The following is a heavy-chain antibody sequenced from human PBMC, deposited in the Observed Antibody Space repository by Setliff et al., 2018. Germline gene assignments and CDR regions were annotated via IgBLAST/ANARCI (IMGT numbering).Heavy chain of an antibody. J-gene: IGHJ4*02. CDR1: GGSISSSSYY. D-gene: IGHD3-22*01. CDR3: SVRDYYDSSGYHDY. V-gene: IGHV3-23*01. CDR2: ISGSGGST. Sequence: ETLSLTCTVSGGSISSSSYYWSWVRQVPGKGLEWVSAISGSGGSTYYADSVKGRFTISRDNSKNTLYLQMNSLRAEDTAVYYCSVRDYYDSSGYHDYWGQGTLVTVSS.